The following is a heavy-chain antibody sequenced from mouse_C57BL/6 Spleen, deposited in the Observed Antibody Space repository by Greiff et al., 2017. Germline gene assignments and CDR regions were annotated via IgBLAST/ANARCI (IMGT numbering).Heavy chain of an antibody. J-gene: IGHJ1*03. CDR3: TKGRGNYWYFDV. CDR1: GFTFSNYW. Sequence: EVKLEESGGGLVQPGGSMKLSCVASGFTFSNYWMNWVRQSPEKGLEWVAQIRLKSDNYATHYAESVKGRFTISRDDSKSSVYLQMNNLRAEDTGNYYCTKGRGNYWYFDVWGTGTTVTVSS. D-gene: IGHD1-1*02. CDR2: IRLKSDNYAT. V-gene: IGHV6-3*01.